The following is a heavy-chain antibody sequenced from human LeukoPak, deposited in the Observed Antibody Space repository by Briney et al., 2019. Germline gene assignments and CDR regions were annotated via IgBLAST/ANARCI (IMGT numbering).Heavy chain of an antibody. J-gene: IGHJ5*02. V-gene: IGHV5-51*01. D-gene: IGHD3-22*01. CDR3: ALSGYYYDSSGYRPYNWFDP. CDR2: SYAGDSDT. Sequence: GASLKISSQGAGCLFTSYWIGGGRGLPGEGREGMGISYAGDSDTRYSPSFQGQVTISADKSISTAYLQWSSLKASDTAMYYCALSGYYYDSSGYRPYNWFDPWGQGTLVTVSS. CDR1: GCLFTSYW.